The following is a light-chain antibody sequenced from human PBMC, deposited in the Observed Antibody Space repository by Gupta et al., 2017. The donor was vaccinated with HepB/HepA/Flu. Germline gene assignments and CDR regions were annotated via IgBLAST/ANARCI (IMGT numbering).Light chain of an antibody. CDR2: STN. V-gene: IGLV8-61*01. J-gene: IGLJ2*01. Sequence: QTVVTQEPSFSVSPGRTVTLTCGLSSGSGATSYYPSCYQQTPGQAPLLLIYSTNTRSSGAPDRFAASTVGNTAATTTTGAEAEDEAYYYCAEATSSDSLVVGGGTKLTVL. CDR1: SGSGATSYY. CDR3: AEATSSDSLV.